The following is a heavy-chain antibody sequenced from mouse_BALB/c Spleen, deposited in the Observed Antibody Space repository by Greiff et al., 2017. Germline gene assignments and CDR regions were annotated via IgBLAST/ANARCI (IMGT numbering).Heavy chain of an antibody. CDR2: ISSGGGST. Sequence: EVQVVESGGGLVKPGGSLKLSCAASGFAFSSYDLSWVRQTPEKRLEWVAYISSGGGSTYYPDTVKGRFTISRDNAKNTLYLQMSSLKSEDTAMYDCARQRDSSGRFAYWGQGTLVTVSA. CDR3: ARQRDSSGRFAY. D-gene: IGHD3-2*01. J-gene: IGHJ3*01. V-gene: IGHV5-12-1*01. CDR1: GFAFSSYD.